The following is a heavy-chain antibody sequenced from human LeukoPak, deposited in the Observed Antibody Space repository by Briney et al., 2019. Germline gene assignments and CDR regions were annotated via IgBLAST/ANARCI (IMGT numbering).Heavy chain of an antibody. CDR3: AREDEYSSSSNAFDI. V-gene: IGHV4-59*01. D-gene: IGHD6-6*01. CDR2: IYHSGST. Sequence: PSETLSLTCTVSGGSITSYYWTWIRQPPGKGLEWIGYIYHSGSTNYNPSLKSRVTISVDTSKNQFSLKLSSVTAADTAVYYCAREDEYSSSSNAFDIWGQGTMVTVSS. CDR1: GGSITSYY. J-gene: IGHJ3*02.